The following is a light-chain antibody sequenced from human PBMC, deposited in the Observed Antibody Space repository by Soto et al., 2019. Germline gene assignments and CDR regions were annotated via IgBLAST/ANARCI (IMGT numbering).Light chain of an antibody. CDR2: DNN. J-gene: IGLJ3*02. CDR3: GTWDGSLSVWV. V-gene: IGLV1-51*01. CDR1: SSNIGNNY. Sequence: QSVLTQPPSVSAAPGPKVTISCSGSSSNIGNNYVSWYQQLPGTAPKLLIYDNNKRPSGIPDRFSGSKSGTSATLGITGLQTGDEADFYCGTWDGSLSVWVFGGGTKVTVL.